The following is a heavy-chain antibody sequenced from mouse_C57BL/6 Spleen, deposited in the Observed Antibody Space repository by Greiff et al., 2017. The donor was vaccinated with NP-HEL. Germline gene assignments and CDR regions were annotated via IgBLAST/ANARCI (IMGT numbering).Heavy chain of an antibody. D-gene: IGHD1-1*01. CDR1: GYSITSGYY. CDR2: ISYDGSN. V-gene: IGHV3-6*01. J-gene: IGHJ3*01. Sequence: EVQRVESGPGLVKPSQSLSLTCSVTGYSITSGYYWNWIRQFPGNKLEWMGYISYDGSNNYNPSLKNRISITRDTSKNQFFLKLNSVTTEDTATYYCASNYYGSGGAWFAYWGQGTLVTVSA. CDR3: ASNYYGSGGAWFAY.